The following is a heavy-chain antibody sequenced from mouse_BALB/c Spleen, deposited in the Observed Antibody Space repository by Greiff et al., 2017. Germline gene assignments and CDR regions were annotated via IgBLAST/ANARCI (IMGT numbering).Heavy chain of an antibody. V-gene: IGHV1S81*02. CDR1: GYTFTSYW. Sequence: VKLQQPGAELVKPGASVKLSCKASGYTFTSYWMHWVKQRPGQGLEWIGEINPSNGRTNYNEKFKSKATLTVDKSSSTAYMQLSSLTSEDSAVYYCARSDYTYYFDYWGQGTTLTVSS. CDR3: ARSDYTYYFDY. CDR2: INPSNGRT. D-gene: IGHD2-4*01. J-gene: IGHJ2*01.